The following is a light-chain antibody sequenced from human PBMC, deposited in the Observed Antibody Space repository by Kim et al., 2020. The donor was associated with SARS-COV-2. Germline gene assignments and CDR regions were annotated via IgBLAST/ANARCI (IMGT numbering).Light chain of an antibody. V-gene: IGLV2-14*03. CDR1: SSDIGGYNY. CDR3: SSYTFSSTLGV. J-gene: IGLJ1*01. Sequence: QSALTQPASVSGSPGQSITISCTGTSSDIGGYNYVSWYQIHPGKAPKLMIYYVTNRPSGVSDRFSGSKSGNVASLTISGLQAEDEADYYCSSYTFSSTLGVFGTGTKVTVL. CDR2: YVT.